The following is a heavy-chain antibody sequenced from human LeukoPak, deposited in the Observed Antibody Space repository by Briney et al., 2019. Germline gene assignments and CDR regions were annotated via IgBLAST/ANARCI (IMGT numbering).Heavy chain of an antibody. D-gene: IGHD3-22*01. CDR1: GFTFSSYA. Sequence: GGSPRLSCAASGFTFSSYAMSWVRQAPGKGLEWVSGISGSGGSTYYADSVKGRFTISRDNSKNTLYLQMTSLRAEDTAVYYCAKDQVWIVVGSFDYWGQGTLVTVSS. CDR3: AKDQVWIVVGSFDY. J-gene: IGHJ4*02. V-gene: IGHV3-23*01. CDR2: ISGSGGST.